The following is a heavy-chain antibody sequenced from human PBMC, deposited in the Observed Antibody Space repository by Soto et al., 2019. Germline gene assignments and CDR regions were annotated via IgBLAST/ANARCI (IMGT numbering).Heavy chain of an antibody. D-gene: IGHD6-13*01. Sequence: QVQLVESGGGLVKPGGSLRLSCAASGFTFSDYYMSWIRQAPGKGLEWMSYINNSSSYTNYADSVKGRFTISRDNAKNSLYLQMNSLRAEDTAVYYCARTIAAAGGRRYFDLWGRGTLVTVSS. V-gene: IGHV3-11*05. CDR1: GFTFSDYY. CDR3: ARTIAAAGGRRYFDL. J-gene: IGHJ2*01. CDR2: INNSSSYT.